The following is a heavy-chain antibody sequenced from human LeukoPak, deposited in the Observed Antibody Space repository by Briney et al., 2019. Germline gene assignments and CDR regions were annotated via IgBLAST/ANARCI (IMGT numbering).Heavy chain of an antibody. CDR1: GFTFSSYA. CDR2: ISGSGGST. CDR3: ARYLIGRYDYIWGSSRHDAFDI. V-gene: IGHV3-23*01. D-gene: IGHD3-16*01. Sequence: PGGSLRLSCAASGFTFSSYAMSWVRQAPGKGLEWVSGISGSGGSTYYADSVKGRFTIPRDNSKNTLYLQMNSLRAGDTAVYYCARYLIGRYDYIWGSSRHDAFDIWGQGTMVTVSS. J-gene: IGHJ3*02.